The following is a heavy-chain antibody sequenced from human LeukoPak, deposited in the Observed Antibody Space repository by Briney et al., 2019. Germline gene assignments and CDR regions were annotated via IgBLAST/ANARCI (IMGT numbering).Heavy chain of an antibody. CDR2: ISSGSSFI. D-gene: IGHD6-13*01. CDR1: GFTFSSYN. V-gene: IGHV3-21*01. Sequence: PVGSLRLSCAASGFTFSSYNMNWVRQTPGKGLEWVSSISSGSSFIYYADSVKGRFTISRDNAKNSLYLQMNSLRAEDTAVYYCARDVLIAADGVIRLDAFDIWGQGTVVTVSS. J-gene: IGHJ3*02. CDR3: ARDVLIAADGVIRLDAFDI.